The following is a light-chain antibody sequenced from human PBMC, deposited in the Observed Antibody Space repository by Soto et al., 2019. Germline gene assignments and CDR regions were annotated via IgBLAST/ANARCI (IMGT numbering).Light chain of an antibody. J-gene: IGKJ1*01. CDR3: QQYNNWPLT. CDR1: QSVSSK. Sequence: EIVMTQSPATLSVSPGERATLSCRASQSVSSKLAWYQQKPGQAPRLLIYGASTRATGIPARFSGSGSGTEFTLTNSSLQSEDFAVYYCQQYNNWPLTFGQGTKVEIK. CDR2: GAS. V-gene: IGKV3-15*01.